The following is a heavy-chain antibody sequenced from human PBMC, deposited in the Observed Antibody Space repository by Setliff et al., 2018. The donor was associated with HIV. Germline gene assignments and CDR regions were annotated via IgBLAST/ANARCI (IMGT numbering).Heavy chain of an antibody. D-gene: IGHD3-10*01. CDR1: GDSINSVSYN. CDR2: IYYSGNT. Sequence: SETLSLTCNVSGDSINSVSYNWAWIRQPPGKGLEWVGSIYYSGNTYYNPALKSRLTISIDTSKNHFSLKLTSVTAADMALYYCARHRRRGGDVDYWGQGILVTVSS. CDR3: ARHRRRGGDVDY. V-gene: IGHV4-39*01. J-gene: IGHJ4*02.